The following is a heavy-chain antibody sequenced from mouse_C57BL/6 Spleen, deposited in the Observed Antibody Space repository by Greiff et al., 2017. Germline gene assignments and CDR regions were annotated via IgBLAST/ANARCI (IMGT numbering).Heavy chain of an antibody. V-gene: IGHV1-9*01. Sequence: QVQLQQSGAELMKPGASVKLSCKATGYTFTGYWIAWVKQRPGHGLEWIGEILPGSGSTNYNEKFKGKATFTADTSSNTAYMQLSSLTTEDSAIYYCARKGYYYGSSYWYFDVWGTGTTVTVSS. CDR2: ILPGSGST. CDR3: ARKGYYYGSSYWYFDV. CDR1: GYTFTGYW. D-gene: IGHD1-1*01. J-gene: IGHJ1*03.